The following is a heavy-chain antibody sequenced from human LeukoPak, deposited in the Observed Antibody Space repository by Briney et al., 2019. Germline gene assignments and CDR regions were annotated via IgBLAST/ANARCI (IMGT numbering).Heavy chain of an antibody. CDR2: IRQDGSEK. CDR1: GLTLSSDW. Sequence: PGGSLRLSCAASGLTLSSDWMSWVRQAPGKGLEWVANIRQDGSEKHYVGSVKGRFTISRDNAKNSLSLQMNSLRAEDTAVYYCVRQNGGYSYGMDVWGQGTTVTVS. V-gene: IGHV3-7*01. D-gene: IGHD3-22*01. J-gene: IGHJ6*02. CDR3: VRQNGGYSYGMDV.